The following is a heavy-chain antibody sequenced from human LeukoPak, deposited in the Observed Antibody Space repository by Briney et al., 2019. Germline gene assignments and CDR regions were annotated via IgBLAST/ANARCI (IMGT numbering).Heavy chain of an antibody. D-gene: IGHD2-2*02. J-gene: IGHJ6*02. Sequence: GGSLRLFCTASGFTFDDYTMHWVRQAPGKGLEWVSLISWDGGSTYYADSVKGRFTISRDNSKNSLYLQMNSLRTEDTALYYCAKDIECSSTSCYKNGMDVWGQGTTVTVSS. CDR3: AKDIECSSTSCYKNGMDV. V-gene: IGHV3-43*01. CDR1: GFTFDDYT. CDR2: ISWDGGST.